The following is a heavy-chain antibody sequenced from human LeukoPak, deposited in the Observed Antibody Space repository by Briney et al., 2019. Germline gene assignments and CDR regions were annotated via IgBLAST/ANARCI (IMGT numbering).Heavy chain of an antibody. Sequence: SVKVSCKASGGTFSSYAISWVRQAPGQGLEWMGGIIPIFGTANYAQKFQGRVTITTDESTSTAYMELSSLRSEDTAVYYCARDRYDILTGQTYYYYYMDVWGKGTTVTVSS. CDR1: GGTFSSYA. CDR3: ARDRYDILTGQTYYYYYMDV. V-gene: IGHV1-69*05. CDR2: IIPIFGTA. J-gene: IGHJ6*03. D-gene: IGHD3-9*01.